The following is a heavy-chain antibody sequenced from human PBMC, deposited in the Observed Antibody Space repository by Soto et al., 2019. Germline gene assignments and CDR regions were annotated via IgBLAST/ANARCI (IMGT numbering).Heavy chain of an antibody. CDR1: GCTFSAYT. J-gene: IGHJ3*02. D-gene: IGHD3-3*02. CDR3: ARDTETLGPRANDALDI. Sequence: QAQLVQSGAEMKKPGASVKVSSKATGCTFSAYTMNWVRQAPGQSLEWMGWINAGSGNTKYSQNFQGRVSITRDTSASTVYMELTGLTSEDTAVSYCARDTETLGPRANDALDIWGQGTMVTVSS. CDR2: INAGSGNT. V-gene: IGHV1-3*01.